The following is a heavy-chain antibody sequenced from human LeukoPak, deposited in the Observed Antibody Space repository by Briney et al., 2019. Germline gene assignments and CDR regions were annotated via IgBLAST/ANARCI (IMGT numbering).Heavy chain of an antibody. CDR2: ISSNAGRT. CDR1: GFTFSRYA. V-gene: IGHV3-64*01. D-gene: IGHD3-22*01. CDR3: ARDFVHYYDSSGFEYYFDF. Sequence: GGSLRLSCAASGFTFSRYAMHWVRQAPGKGLEYVSAISSNAGRTYYENSVKGRFTISRDNSKNTLYLQMGSLRAKDVAVYYCARDFVHYYDSSGFEYYFDFWGQGTLVTVSS. J-gene: IGHJ4*02.